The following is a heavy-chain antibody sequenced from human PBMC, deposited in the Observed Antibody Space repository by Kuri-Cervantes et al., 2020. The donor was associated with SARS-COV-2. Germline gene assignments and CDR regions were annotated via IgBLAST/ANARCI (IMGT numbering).Heavy chain of an antibody. CDR3: RTSGSSVYYYYGMDV. D-gene: IGHD6-6*01. V-gene: IGHV4-34*01. CDR2: INHSGST. J-gene: IGHJ6*02. Sequence: SQTLSLTCAVYGGSFSGYYWSWIRQPPGKGLEWIGEINHSGSTNYNPSLKSRVTISVDTAKNQFSLKLSSVTAADTAVYYCRTSGSSVYYYYGMDVWGQGTTVTVSS. CDR1: GGSFSGYY.